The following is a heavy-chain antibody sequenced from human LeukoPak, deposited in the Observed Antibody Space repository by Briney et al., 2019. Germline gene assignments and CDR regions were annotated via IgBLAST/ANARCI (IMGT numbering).Heavy chain of an antibody. CDR1: EFTFSSYD. CDR2: ISSGGSTK. V-gene: IGHV3-48*03. D-gene: IGHD3-10*01. J-gene: IGHJ4*02. CDR3: TRDPNYGSGSYADY. Sequence: GGSLRLSCAASEFTFSSYDMNWVRQAPGKGLEWVSYISSGGSTKYYADSVKDRFTISRDNAKNTLYLQMNSLRAEDTAVYYCTRDPNYGSGSYADYWGQGTLVSVSS.